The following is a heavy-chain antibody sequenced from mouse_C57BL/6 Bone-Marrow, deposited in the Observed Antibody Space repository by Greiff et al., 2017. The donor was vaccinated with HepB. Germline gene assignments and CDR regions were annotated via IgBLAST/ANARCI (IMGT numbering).Heavy chain of an antibody. CDR2: ISYDGSN. J-gene: IGHJ4*01. V-gene: IGHV3-6*01. Sequence: DVQLQESGPGLVKPSQSLSLTCSVTGYSITSGYYWNWIRQFPGNKLEWMGYISYDGSNNYNPSLKNRISITRDTSKNQFFLKLNSVTTEDTATYYCARVPTYYAMDYWGQGTSVTVSS. CDR3: ARVPTYYAMDY. D-gene: IGHD2-10*01. CDR1: GYSITSGYY.